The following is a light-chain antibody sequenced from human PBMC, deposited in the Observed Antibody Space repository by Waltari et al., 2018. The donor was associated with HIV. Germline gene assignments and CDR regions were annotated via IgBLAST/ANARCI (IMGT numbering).Light chain of an antibody. J-gene: IGKJ4*01. Sequence: EIVLTQSPGTLSLSPGERATLSCRASQGISSKYLAWYQQKPGQAPRLLIYSASTRATGIPDRFTGGGSGTDFTLTISRVEPEDFVVYYCQQYSSSRLTFGGGTKVEIK. CDR1: QGISSKY. V-gene: IGKV3-20*01. CDR2: SAS. CDR3: QQYSSSRLT.